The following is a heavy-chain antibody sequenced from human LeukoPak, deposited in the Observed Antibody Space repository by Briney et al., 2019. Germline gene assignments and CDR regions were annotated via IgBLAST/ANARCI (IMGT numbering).Heavy chain of an antibody. V-gene: IGHV1-2*02. Sequence: GASAQVSCKASGYPFSGYYIHWVRQGPGQGLEWLGWINPETGATKYAQRFEGRVTLTRDTSVTTVHMELSGLRSDDSAVYYCARENLNYYGSGSYLYWGQGSQVTVSS. CDR2: INPETGAT. D-gene: IGHD3-10*01. CDR3: ARENLNYYGSGSYLY. J-gene: IGHJ4*02. CDR1: GYPFSGYY.